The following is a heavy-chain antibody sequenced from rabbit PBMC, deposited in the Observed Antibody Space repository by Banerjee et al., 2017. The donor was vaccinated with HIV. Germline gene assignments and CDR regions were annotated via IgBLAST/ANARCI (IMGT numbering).Heavy chain of an antibody. CDR3: ARDTGSWYYYFDL. Sequence: EESGGDLVKPEGSLTLTCTASGFSFSSGNWICWVRQAPGKGLEWIACIDAGASGSTHYASWAKGRFTIFKTSSTTVTLQMTSLTAADTATYFCARDTGSWYYYFDLWGQGTLVTVS. V-gene: IGHV1S45*01. J-gene: IGHJ4*01. CDR1: GFSFSSGNW. D-gene: IGHD8-1*01. CDR2: IDAGASGST.